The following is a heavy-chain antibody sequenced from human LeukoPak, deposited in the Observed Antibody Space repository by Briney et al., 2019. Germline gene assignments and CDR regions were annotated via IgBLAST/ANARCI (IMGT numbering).Heavy chain of an antibody. CDR3: ARGGHASVDY. CDR2: IDSDGIT. J-gene: IGHJ4*02. D-gene: IGHD3-10*01. V-gene: IGHV3-74*01. Sequence: PGGSLRLSCAASGFTFSNYWMHWVRQAPGKGLVWVSCIDSDGITRYADSVKGRSTISRDDAENTRYLQMNSLRAEDTAVYYCARGGHASVDYWGQGTLVTVSS. CDR1: GFTFSNYW.